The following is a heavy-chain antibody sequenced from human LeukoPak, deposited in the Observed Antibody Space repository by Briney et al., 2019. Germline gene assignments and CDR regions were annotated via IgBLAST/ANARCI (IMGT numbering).Heavy chain of an antibody. CDR1: GFTFSSYA. CDR2: ISGNGGST. V-gene: IGHV3-23*01. D-gene: IGHD3-10*01. J-gene: IGHJ4*02. CDR3: AKRRADYYGSGRGLNYFDY. Sequence: QPGGSLRLSCAASGFTFSSYAMSWVRQAPGKGLEWVSAISGNGGSTYYADSVKGRFTISRDNSENTLYLQMNSLRAEDTAVYYCAKRRADYYGSGRGLNYFDYWGQGTLVTVSS.